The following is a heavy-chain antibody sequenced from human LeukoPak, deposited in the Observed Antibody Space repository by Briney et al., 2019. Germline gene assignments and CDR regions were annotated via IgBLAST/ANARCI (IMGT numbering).Heavy chain of an antibody. J-gene: IGHJ2*01. Sequence: PSETLSLTCAVYGGSFSGYYWSWIRQPPGKGLEWIGETNHSGSTNYNPSLKSRVTISVDTSKNQFSLKLSSVTAADTAVYYCARRTHNWYFDLWGRGTLVTVSS. CDR1: GGSFSGYY. CDR3: ARRTHNWYFDL. CDR2: TNHSGST. V-gene: IGHV4-34*01.